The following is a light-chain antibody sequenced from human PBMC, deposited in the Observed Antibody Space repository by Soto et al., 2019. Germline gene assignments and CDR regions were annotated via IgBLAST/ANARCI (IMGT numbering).Light chain of an antibody. Sequence: QSALTQPASVSGSPGQSITISCTGTSSDVGSYNLVSWYQQYPGKAPKLMIFEVSKRPSGVSNRFSGSKSGNTAPLTISGLQAEDEADYYCCSYAGSSTFVFGGGTQLTVL. CDR3: CSYAGSSTFV. V-gene: IGLV2-23*02. J-gene: IGLJ3*02. CDR1: SSDVGSYNL. CDR2: EVS.